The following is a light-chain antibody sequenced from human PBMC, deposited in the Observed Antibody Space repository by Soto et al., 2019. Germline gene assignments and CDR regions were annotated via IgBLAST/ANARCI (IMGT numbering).Light chain of an antibody. CDR2: EAT. V-gene: IGKV3-11*01. J-gene: IGKJ1*01. CDR1: QSVGTY. Sequence: VLTQSPATLSLSPGERATLSCRASQSVGTYLAWYQQKAGQAPRLLIHEATNRATGIPDRFSGSGSRTDFTLSISRLEPGVVAVYYCQQRSSGPPAWTFGQGTKMEIK. CDR3: QQRSSGPPAWT.